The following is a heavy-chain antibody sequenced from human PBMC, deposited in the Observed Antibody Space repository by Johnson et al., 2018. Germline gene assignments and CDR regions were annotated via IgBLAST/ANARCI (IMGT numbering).Heavy chain of an antibody. CDR3: AGDGDYGDYLGYYDMDV. Sequence: QVQLQESGPGLVKPSQTLSLTCTVSGDSISSGSYYWSWIRQPAGKGLEWIGRIYTSGNTNYNPSLRSRITIAIDTSKNQLSLRLTSVTAADTGVYYCAGDGDYGDYLGYYDMDVWGKGTTVTVSS. J-gene: IGHJ6*03. CDR2: IYTSGNT. D-gene: IGHD4-17*01. CDR1: GDSISSGSYY. V-gene: IGHV4-61*02.